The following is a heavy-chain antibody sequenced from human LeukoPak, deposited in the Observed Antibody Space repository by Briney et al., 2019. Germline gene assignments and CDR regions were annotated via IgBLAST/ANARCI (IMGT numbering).Heavy chain of an antibody. D-gene: IGHD3-10*01. J-gene: IGHJ4*02. CDR2: ISYDGSNK. V-gene: IGHV3-30*04. Sequence: GGSLRLSCAASGFTFSSYAMHWVRQAPGKGLEWVAVISYDGSNKYYADSVKGRFTISRDNSKNTLYLQMNSLGAEDTAVYYCARDLLVRGVIDYWGQGTLVTVSS. CDR1: GFTFSSYA. CDR3: ARDLLVRGVIDY.